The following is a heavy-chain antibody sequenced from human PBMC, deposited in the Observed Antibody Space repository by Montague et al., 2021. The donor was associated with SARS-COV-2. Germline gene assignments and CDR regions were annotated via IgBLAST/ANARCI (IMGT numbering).Heavy chain of an antibody. Sequence: SETLSLTCTVSGGSMSSYHWVWIRQPPGKGLEWIGYVSYRGSTNYNLSLKSRVTISLDTSKTRFSLRVTSVTAADTAVYYCARDVRYYYDHWGQGILVTVSS. V-gene: IGHV4-59*01. J-gene: IGHJ4*02. CDR3: ARDVRYYYDH. CDR1: GGSMSSYH. D-gene: IGHD6-6*01. CDR2: VSYRGST.